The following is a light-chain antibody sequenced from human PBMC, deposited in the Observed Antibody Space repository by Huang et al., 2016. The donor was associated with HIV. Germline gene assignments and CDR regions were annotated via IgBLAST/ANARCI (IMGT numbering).Light chain of an antibody. CDR2: KAS. V-gene: IGKV1-5*03. J-gene: IGKJ1*01. CDR1: QSINHY. CDR3: QQYDSYWT. Sequence: DVQMTQSPSTLSAYVGDRITITCRSSQSINHYLAWYQQKAGKAPDLLIYKASTLDSGVPSRVSGSGSGTTFTLTISNLQPDDFATYYCQQYDSYWTFGQGTKVE.